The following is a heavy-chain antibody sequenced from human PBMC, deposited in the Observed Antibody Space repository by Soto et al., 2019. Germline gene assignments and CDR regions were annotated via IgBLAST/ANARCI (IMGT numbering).Heavy chain of an antibody. D-gene: IGHD2-2*01. CDR1: GFVFSDYG. J-gene: IGHJ4*02. Sequence: GGSLRLSCAASGFVFSDYGMHSVRQAPGKGLNWVAVISYDGTNKYYAGSVKGRFTISRDKTKNTLYLQMDSLRPDDTSVYYCASCEGRSTTAFFSGPFELWGQGTLVTVSS. CDR3: ASCEGRSTTAFFSGPFEL. V-gene: IGHV3-30*03. CDR2: ISYDGTNK.